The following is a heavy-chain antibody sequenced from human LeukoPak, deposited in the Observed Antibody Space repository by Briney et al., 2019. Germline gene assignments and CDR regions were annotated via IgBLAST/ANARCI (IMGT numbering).Heavy chain of an antibody. D-gene: IGHD2-15*01. J-gene: IGHJ4*02. Sequence: PGGSLRLSCAASGFTFSRHWMYWVRQAPGKGLEWVANIKQDGSAKPYVDSVKGRFTFSRDNAKNSLFLQMNSLRAEDTAVYYCARDNGWSADFWGQGTLVTVSS. V-gene: IGHV3-7*03. CDR1: GFTFSRHW. CDR3: ARDNGWSADF. CDR2: IKQDGSAK.